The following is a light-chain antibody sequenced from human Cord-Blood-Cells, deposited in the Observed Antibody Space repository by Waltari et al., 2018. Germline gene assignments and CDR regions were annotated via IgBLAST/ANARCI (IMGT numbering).Light chain of an antibody. CDR2: DVS. Sequence: QSALTQPRSVSGSPGQSVTISCTGTSSDVGGYNYVSWYQQHPGKATKLMIYDVSQRASGVPDRFSGAKSGNTASLTISGLQAEDEADYYCCSYAGSYTWVFGGGTKLTVL. CDR1: SSDVGGYNY. CDR3: CSYAGSYTWV. V-gene: IGLV2-11*01. J-gene: IGLJ2*01.